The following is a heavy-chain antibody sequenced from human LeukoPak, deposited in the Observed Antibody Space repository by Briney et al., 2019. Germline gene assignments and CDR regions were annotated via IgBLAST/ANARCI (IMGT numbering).Heavy chain of an antibody. Sequence: ETLSLTCTVSGGSISSYYWSWIRQPPGKGLEWIGYIYYSGSTNYNPSLKSRVTISVDTSKNQFSLKLSSVAAADTAVYYCARAYDYGPNDYWGQGTLVTVSS. CDR1: GGSISSYY. J-gene: IGHJ4*02. CDR3: ARAYDYGPNDY. CDR2: IYYSGST. V-gene: IGHV4-59*01. D-gene: IGHD4-17*01.